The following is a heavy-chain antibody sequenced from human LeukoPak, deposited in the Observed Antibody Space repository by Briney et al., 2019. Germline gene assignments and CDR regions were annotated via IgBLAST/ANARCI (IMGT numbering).Heavy chain of an antibody. CDR2: IYTSEST. CDR1: GGSISSYY. J-gene: IGHJ5*02. Sequence: SETLSLTCTVSGGSISSYYWSWIRQPAGKGLEWIGRIYTSESTNYNPPLKSRVTMSVDTSKNQFSLKLSSVTAADTAVYYCARDKAAAGSRFDPWGQGTLVTVSS. CDR3: ARDKAAAGSRFDP. D-gene: IGHD6-13*01. V-gene: IGHV4-4*07.